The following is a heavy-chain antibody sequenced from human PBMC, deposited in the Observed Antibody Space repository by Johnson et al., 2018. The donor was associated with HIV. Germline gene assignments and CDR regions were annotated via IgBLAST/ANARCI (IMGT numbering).Heavy chain of an antibody. V-gene: IGHV3-23*04. CDR2: ISGGEDDT. J-gene: IGHJ3*02. CDR1: GFSFIDYA. Sequence: VQLVESGGGLVQPGGSLRLSCVASGFSFIDYAMIWVRQAPGKGLEWVSFISGGEDDTYYADSVKGRFTISRDNSKTTLYLQMNSLRAEDTALYYCARRRRYGDYFADAFDTWGQGTMVTVSS. D-gene: IGHD4-17*01. CDR3: ARRRRYGDYFADAFDT.